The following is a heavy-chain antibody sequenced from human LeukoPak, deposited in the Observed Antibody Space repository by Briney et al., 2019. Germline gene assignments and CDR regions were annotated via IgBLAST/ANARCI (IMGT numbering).Heavy chain of an antibody. J-gene: IGHJ4*02. CDR2: IYPGDSDT. V-gene: IGHV5-51*01. CDR3: AITTVAGGIEFDY. Sequence: GESLKISCKGSGYSFTSYWIGWVRQMPGKGLEWMGIIYPGDSDTRYSPSFQGQVTISADKSISTAYLQWSSLTASDTAMYYCAITTVAGGIEFDYWGQGTLVTVSS. CDR1: GYSFTSYW. D-gene: IGHD6-19*01.